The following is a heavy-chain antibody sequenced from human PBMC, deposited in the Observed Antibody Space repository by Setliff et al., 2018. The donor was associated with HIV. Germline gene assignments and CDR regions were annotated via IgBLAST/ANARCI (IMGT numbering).Heavy chain of an antibody. CDR3: ARGSLLGYFDWLFPD. CDR1: GYTFTRYF. V-gene: IGHV1-46*01. Sequence: ASVKVSCKASGYTFTRYFMHCVRQAPGQGLEWLGIINPSGGSAAYAEKFRGRVTMTSDTSTSTVYMELSSLRSEDTAVYYCARGSLLGYFDWLFPDWGQGTLVTVSS. J-gene: IGHJ4*02. D-gene: IGHD3-9*01. CDR2: INPSGGSA.